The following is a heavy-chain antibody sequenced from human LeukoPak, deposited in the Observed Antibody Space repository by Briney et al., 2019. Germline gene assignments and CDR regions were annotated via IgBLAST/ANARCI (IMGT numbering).Heavy chain of an antibody. V-gene: IGHV3-30-3*01. D-gene: IGHD5-24*01. Sequence: GRSLRLSCAASGFTFSSYAMHWVRQAPGKGLEWVAVISYDGSNKYYADSVKGRFTISRDNSKNTLYLQMNSLRAGDTAVYYCARARREMATIGPFDYWGQGTLVTVSS. CDR2: ISYDGSNK. J-gene: IGHJ4*02. CDR3: ARARREMATIGPFDY. CDR1: GFTFSSYA.